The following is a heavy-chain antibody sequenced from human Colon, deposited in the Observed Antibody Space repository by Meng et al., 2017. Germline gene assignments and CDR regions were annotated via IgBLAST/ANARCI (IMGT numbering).Heavy chain of an antibody. CDR1: GGSVSSPSYY. V-gene: IGHV4-61*03. CDR2: VYYTGSA. D-gene: IGHD1-26*01. J-gene: IGHJ4*02. CDR3: ARGRGSYSSIDF. Sequence: QVPLQGSAPILGRPSATLSPTCTLAGGSVSSPSYYWSWIRQTPGKGLEWIVYVYYTGSANYNPSLKSRVTISVDTSKHHFSLNLTSVTAADTAVYYCARGRGSYSSIDFWGQGTLVTVSS.